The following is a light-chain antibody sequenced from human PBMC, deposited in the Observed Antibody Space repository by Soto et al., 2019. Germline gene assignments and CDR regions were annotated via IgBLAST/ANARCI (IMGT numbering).Light chain of an antibody. J-gene: IGLJ2*01. Sequence: QSALTQPASVSGSPGQSITISCTGTSSDVGGYKYVSWYQQHPGKAPKLTIYDVTNRPSGVSNRFSGSKSVNTASLTISGIQSDDEADYYCISYTGSSSLVFGGGTKLSVL. V-gene: IGLV2-14*03. CDR3: ISYTGSSSLV. CDR2: DVT. CDR1: SSDVGGYKY.